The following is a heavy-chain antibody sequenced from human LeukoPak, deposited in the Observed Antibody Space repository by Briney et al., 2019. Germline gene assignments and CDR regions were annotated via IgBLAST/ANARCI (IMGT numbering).Heavy chain of an antibody. CDR1: GYTFTGYY. J-gene: IGHJ4*02. CDR3: ARVFYDFWSGYYIDY. CDR2: INPNSGNT. D-gene: IGHD3-3*01. V-gene: IGHV1-8*02. Sequence: ASVKVSCKASGYTFTGYYMHWVRQAPGQGPEWMGWINPNSGNTGYAQKFQGRVTMTRNTSISTAYMELSSLRSEDTAVYYCARVFYDFWSGYYIDYWGQGTLVTVSS.